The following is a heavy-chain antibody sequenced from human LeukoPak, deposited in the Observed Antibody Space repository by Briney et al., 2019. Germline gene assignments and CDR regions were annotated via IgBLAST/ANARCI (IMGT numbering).Heavy chain of an antibody. D-gene: IGHD1-14*01. Sequence: PGGSLRLSCSASGFTFGSYWMNWVRQAPGKGPEWVASIKQDGSEINYVDSVKGRFIISRDNAKNSLYLQMNSLRVDDTAVYYCAGGSGWITGDWGHGTLVTVSS. V-gene: IGHV3-7*03. CDR1: GFTFGSYW. CDR3: AGGSGWITGD. CDR2: IKQDGSEI. J-gene: IGHJ4*01.